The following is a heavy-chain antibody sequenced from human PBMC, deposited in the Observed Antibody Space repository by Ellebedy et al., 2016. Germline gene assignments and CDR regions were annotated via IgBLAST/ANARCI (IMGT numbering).Heavy chain of an antibody. CDR3: ARVDGKKVQGGVFFSDS. V-gene: IGHV3-11*04. J-gene: IGHJ4*02. Sequence: GGSLRLSXAASGFTFSDYYMSWIRQAPGKGLDWVSFISSSGNTIYYADSVKGRFTISRDDAKNTLYLEMHSLTDDDTAVYYCARVDGKKVQGGVFFSDSWGQGTLVTVSS. CDR1: GFTFSDYY. CDR2: ISSSGNTI. D-gene: IGHD3-3*01.